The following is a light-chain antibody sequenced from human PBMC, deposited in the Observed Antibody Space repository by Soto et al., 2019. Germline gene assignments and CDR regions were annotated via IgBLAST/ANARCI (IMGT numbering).Light chain of an antibody. CDR3: QQYNSYLLT. Sequence: DIQMTQSPSTLSASVGDRVTITCRASQSISRSLAWYQQKPGKAPNLLIYDASSLESGVPSRFSGSGFRTEFTLTISSLQPDDFATYYCQQYNSYLLTFGPGTTVDIK. CDR1: QSISRS. J-gene: IGKJ3*01. CDR2: DAS. V-gene: IGKV1-5*01.